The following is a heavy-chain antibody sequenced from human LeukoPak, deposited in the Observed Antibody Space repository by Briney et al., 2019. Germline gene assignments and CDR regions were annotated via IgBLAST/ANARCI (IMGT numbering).Heavy chain of an antibody. CDR2: ICYSGST. CDR1: GGSISSGDYY. Sequence: PSETLSLTCTVSGGSISSGDYYWSWIRQPPGKGLGWIGYICYSGSTYYNPSLKSRVTISVDTSKNQFSLKLSSVTAADTAVYYCARGLKEWLSYYYYYYMDVWGKGTTVTVSS. D-gene: IGHD3-3*01. CDR3: ARGLKEWLSYYYYYYMDV. V-gene: IGHV4-30-4*08. J-gene: IGHJ6*03.